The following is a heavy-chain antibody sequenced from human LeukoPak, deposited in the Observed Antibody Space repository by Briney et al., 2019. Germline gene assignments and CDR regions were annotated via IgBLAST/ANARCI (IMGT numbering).Heavy chain of an antibody. CDR1: GYTFTVYY. V-gene: IGHV1-2*04. CDR2: INPNSGGT. D-gene: IGHD6-19*01. Sequence: ASVKVSCKASGYTFTVYYMHWVRQAPGQGLERMGWINPNSGGTNYAQKFQGWVTMTRDTSISTAYMELSRLRSDDTAVYYCARAVSGYSSGWLPDYWGRGTLVTVSS. J-gene: IGHJ4*02. CDR3: ARAVSGYSSGWLPDY.